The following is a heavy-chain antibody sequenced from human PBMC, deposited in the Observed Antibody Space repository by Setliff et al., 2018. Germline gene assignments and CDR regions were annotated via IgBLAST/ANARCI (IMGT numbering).Heavy chain of an antibody. Sequence: SVKVSCKASGATFSSYGISWVRQAPGQGLEWMGGTIPXXXXXXYXXXFXGRLXXITDESTNTAFMQLSSLRSDDTAVYYCVREGVDSRSSTDYRYYMDVWGKGTTVTVSS. CDR2: TIPXXXXX. CDR3: VREGVDSRSSTDYRYYMDV. J-gene: IGHJ6*03. V-gene: IGHV1-69*05. CDR1: GATFSSYG. D-gene: IGHD3-22*01.